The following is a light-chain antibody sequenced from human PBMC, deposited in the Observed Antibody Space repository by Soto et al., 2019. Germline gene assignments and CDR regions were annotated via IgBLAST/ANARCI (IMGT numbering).Light chain of an antibody. V-gene: IGLV2-14*01. CDR1: NSDVGGYNY. CDR2: EVS. J-gene: IGLJ2*01. CDR3: SSYTSSSTLV. Sequence: QSALTQPASVSGSPGQSITISCTGTNSDVGGYNYVSWYQQHPGKAPKLMISEVSNRPSGVSNRFSGSKSGNTASLTISGLQAEDEADYYCSSYTSSSTLVFGGGTKLTVL.